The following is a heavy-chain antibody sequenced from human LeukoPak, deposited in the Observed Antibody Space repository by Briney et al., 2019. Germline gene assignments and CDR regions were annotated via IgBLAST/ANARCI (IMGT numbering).Heavy chain of an antibody. Sequence: ASVKVSCRASDFTFISYGISWVRQAPGQGLEWMGWISAYDGDTYYAQKVQDRVTVTIDTSTNTVDMELRSLNSGDTAVYYCASLSPSGSYPFFDYWGQGTLVTVSS. CDR2: ISAYDGDT. D-gene: IGHD1-26*01. J-gene: IGHJ4*02. CDR3: ASLSPSGSYPFFDY. CDR1: DFTFISYG. V-gene: IGHV1-18*01.